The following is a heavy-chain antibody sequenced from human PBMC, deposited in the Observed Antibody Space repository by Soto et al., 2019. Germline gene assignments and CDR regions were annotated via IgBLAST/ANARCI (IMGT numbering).Heavy chain of an antibody. CDR2: ISYDGSNK. J-gene: IGHJ6*02. CDR3: AKGIQLTPPDLYYYDGMDV. Sequence: QVQLVESGGGVVQPGRSLRLSCAASGFTLRSYGMHWVRQAPGKGLEWVAVISYDGSNKYYADSVKGRFTISRDNSKNTLYLQMNSLRAEDTAVYYCAKGIQLTPPDLYYYDGMDVWGQGTTVTVSS. V-gene: IGHV3-30*18. D-gene: IGHD5-18*01. CDR1: GFTLRSYG.